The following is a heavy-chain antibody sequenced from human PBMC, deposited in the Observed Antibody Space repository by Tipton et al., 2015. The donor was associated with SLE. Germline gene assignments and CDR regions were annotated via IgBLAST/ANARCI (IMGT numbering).Heavy chain of an antibody. J-gene: IGHJ5*02. Sequence: SLRLSCAGSGFPFSNHAMNWVRQAPGEGLEWVSGISGSGGSTYYADSVKGRFTISRDNSKNMVYLQMNSLRAEDTAVYYCAKDPRRFLEWLFPWGQGTLVTVSS. CDR2: ISGSGGST. CDR3: AKDPRRFLEWLFP. D-gene: IGHD3-3*01. V-gene: IGHV3-23*01. CDR1: GFPFSNHA.